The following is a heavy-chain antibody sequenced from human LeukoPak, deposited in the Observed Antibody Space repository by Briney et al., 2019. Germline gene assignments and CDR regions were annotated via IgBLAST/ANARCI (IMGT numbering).Heavy chain of an antibody. CDR2: TYYGSGWSI. D-gene: IGHD3-22*01. Sequence: SQTLSLTCAISGDSVSSNRATWNWIRQSPSRGLEWLGRTYYGSGWSIEYASSVRSRITIHSDTSRNQFSLQVTSVTPEDTAVYYCAKVVVVGGVAFDIWGQGTMVTVSS. CDR3: AKVVVVGGVAFDI. CDR1: GDSVSSNRAT. V-gene: IGHV6-1*01. J-gene: IGHJ3*02.